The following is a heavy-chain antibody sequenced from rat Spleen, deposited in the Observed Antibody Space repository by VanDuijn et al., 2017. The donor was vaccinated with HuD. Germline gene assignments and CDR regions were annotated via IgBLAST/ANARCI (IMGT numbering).Heavy chain of an antibody. Sequence: EVQLVESGGGLVQPGNSLKLSCAASGFTFSDYNMAWVRQAPKKGLEWVATIIYDGSMTYYRDSVKGRFTISRHNTQNNLYLQMNSLRSEETAPYYCTTVLQGHGFSYWGQGSLVTVSS. CDR1: GFTFSDYN. J-gene: IGHJ3*01. CDR3: TTVLQGHGFSY. CDR2: IIYDGSMT. D-gene: IGHD1-1*01. V-gene: IGHV5S10*01.